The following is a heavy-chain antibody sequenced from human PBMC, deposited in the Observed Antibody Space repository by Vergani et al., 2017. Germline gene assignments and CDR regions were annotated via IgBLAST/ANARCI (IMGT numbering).Heavy chain of an antibody. CDR3: SRYRRKATIFDLWANEECFDY. J-gene: IGHJ4*02. CDR1: GGSFSGYY. Sequence: QVKLQQWGAGLLKPSETLYLTCAVYGGSFSGYYWSWIRQPPGKGLEWIGEINHSGSTNYNPSLKSRGTISVETSKNLLSLKLSSVTAADTAVYYCSRYRRKATIFDLWANEECFDYWGQGTLVTVSS. V-gene: IGHV4-34*01. CDR2: INHSGST. D-gene: IGHD3-3*01.